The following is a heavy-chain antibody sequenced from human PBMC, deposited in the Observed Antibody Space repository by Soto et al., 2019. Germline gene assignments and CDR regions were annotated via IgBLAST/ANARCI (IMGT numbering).Heavy chain of an antibody. CDR1: GYTFTSYA. V-gene: IGHV1-3*01. Sequence: GASVKVSCKASGYTFTSYAMHWVRQAPGQRLEWMGWINAGNGNTKYSQKFQGRVTITRDTSASTAYMELANLDPVDTATYFCAHSGQLGSRYDYWGQGTQVTVSS. J-gene: IGHJ4*02. CDR2: INAGNGNT. CDR3: AHSGQLGSRYDY. D-gene: IGHD1-1*01.